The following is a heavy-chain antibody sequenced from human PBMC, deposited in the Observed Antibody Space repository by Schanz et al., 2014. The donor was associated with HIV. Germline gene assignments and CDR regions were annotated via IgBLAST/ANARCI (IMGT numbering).Heavy chain of an antibody. CDR2: DGGAGRIV. V-gene: IGHV3-33*08. J-gene: IGHJ6*02. Sequence: QVQLVESGGGVVQPGRSLRLSCAASGFAFSDAYMNWFRQAPGQRLEWLGPFDGGAGRIVRYADSLKGRFTISRDNSKNTLNLQMNSLRGDDTGVYFCVRDLEPTISGGYYHRYGMDVWGQGTTVIVSS. CDR1: GFAFSDAY. D-gene: IGHD3-3*01. CDR3: VRDLEPTISGGYYHRYGMDV.